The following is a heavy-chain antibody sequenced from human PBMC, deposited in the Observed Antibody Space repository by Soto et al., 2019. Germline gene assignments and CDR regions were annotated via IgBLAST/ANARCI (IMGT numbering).Heavy chain of an antibody. J-gene: IGHJ6*02. D-gene: IGHD3-10*01. CDR3: AKDHRIWGRLVEYMDV. Sequence: EVQLLESGGGLVQPGGSLRLSCAASGFTFSSYALGWFRQAPGRGLECVSAISGSGVSTFYADSVKGRFTISRDTSKNTLYLQMNTLTAEDTAVYYCAKDHRIWGRLVEYMDVWGQGTTVTVSS. CDR1: GFTFSSYA. CDR2: ISGSGVST. V-gene: IGHV3-23*01.